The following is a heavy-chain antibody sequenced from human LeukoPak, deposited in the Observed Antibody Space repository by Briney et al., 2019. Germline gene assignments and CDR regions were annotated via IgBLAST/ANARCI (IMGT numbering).Heavy chain of an antibody. J-gene: IGHJ4*02. V-gene: IGHV3-30-3*01. CDR1: GFIFSTYD. CDR2: ISREGGIA. Sequence: GRSLRLSCAASGFIFSTYDIHWVRQAPGKGLEWVAVISREGGIAYHADSVKGRLTISRDNSKNTLYLQMNSLRADDTAVYYCARHFTTGSIDHWGQGNLVTVSS. CDR3: ARHFTTGSIDH. D-gene: IGHD3-9*01.